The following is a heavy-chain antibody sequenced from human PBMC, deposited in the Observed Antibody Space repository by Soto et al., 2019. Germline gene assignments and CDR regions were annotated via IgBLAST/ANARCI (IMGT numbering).Heavy chain of an antibody. J-gene: IGHJ6*02. CDR3: ARDRGSSGYYRPGKMYGMDG. V-gene: IGHV4-31*03. CDR2: IYYSGST. Sequence: SETLSLTCTVSGGSISSGGYYWSWIRQHPGKGLEWIGYIYYSGSTYYNPSLKSRVTISVDTSKNQFSLKLSSVTAADTAVYYCARDRGSSGYYRPGKMYGMDGWGQGTTVTVSS. CDR1: GGSISSGGYY. D-gene: IGHD3-22*01.